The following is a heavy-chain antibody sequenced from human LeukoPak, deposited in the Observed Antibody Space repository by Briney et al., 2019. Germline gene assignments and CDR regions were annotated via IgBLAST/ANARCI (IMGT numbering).Heavy chain of an antibody. V-gene: IGHV1-2*02. CDR3: ARGAIGYYDFWSGPWGDYYYYMDV. Sequence: ASVKVSCKASGYTFTGYYMHWVRQAPGQGLEWMGWINPNSGGTNYAQKFQGRVTMTRDTSISTAYMELSRLRSDDTAVYYCARGAIGYYDFWSGPWGDYYYYMDVWGKGTTVTVSS. CDR1: GYTFTGYY. J-gene: IGHJ6*03. CDR2: INPNSGGT. D-gene: IGHD3-3*01.